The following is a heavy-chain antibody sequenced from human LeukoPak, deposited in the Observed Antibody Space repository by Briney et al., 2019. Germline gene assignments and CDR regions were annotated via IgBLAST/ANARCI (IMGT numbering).Heavy chain of an antibody. CDR1: GFTFSSYW. V-gene: IGHV3-74*01. D-gene: IGHD5-12*01. CDR2: INSDGSST. J-gene: IGHJ4*02. CDR3: ARDRSGYSQGLFYY. Sequence: GGSLRLSCAVSGFTFSSYWMHWVRQAPGKGLVWVSRINSDGSSTSYADSVKGRFTISRDNAKNTLYLQMNSLRAEDTAVYYCARDRSGYSQGLFYYWGQGTLVTVSS.